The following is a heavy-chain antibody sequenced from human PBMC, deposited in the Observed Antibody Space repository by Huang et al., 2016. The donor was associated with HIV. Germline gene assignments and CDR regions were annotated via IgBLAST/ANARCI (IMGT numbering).Heavy chain of an antibody. CDR2: INHSGST. CDR1: GGSFSGYY. CDR3: ARERMMSWLDDHDAFDI. V-gene: IGHV4-34*01. J-gene: IGHJ3*02. Sequence: QVQLQQWGAGLLKPSETLSLTCAVYGGSFSGYYWSWIRQSPGKGLEGIGEINHSGSTTYNPALKSRLTISVDTSKNQFSLKLSSVTAADTAVYYCARERMMSWLDDHDAFDIWGQGTMVTVSS. D-gene: IGHD1-1*01.